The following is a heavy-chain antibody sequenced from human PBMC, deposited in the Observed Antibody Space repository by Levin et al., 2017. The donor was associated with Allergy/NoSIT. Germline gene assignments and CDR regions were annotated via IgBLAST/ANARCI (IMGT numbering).Heavy chain of an antibody. Sequence: SGPTLVKPTETLTLTCTVSGFLLNIARMGVAWIRQPPGKALEWLAHIFWNDETAYSASLQRRLSISKDTSKSQVVLTMTNVEPVDTGTYFCARIRDFGLWSGYDFWGQGMLVTVSS. J-gene: IGHJ4*02. CDR2: IFWNDET. CDR1: GFLLNIARMG. CDR3: ARIRDFGLWSGYDF. V-gene: IGHV2-26*01. D-gene: IGHD3-3*01.